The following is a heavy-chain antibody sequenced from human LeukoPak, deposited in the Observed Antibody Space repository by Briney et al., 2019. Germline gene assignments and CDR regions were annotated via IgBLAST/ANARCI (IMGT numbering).Heavy chain of an antibody. D-gene: IGHD3-16*01. CDR1: GFTFDDYA. CDR2: ISWNSGSI. CDR3: AKDYYDYVWGSWGVYYFDY. J-gene: IGHJ4*01. Sequence: GGSLRLSCAASGFTFDDYAMHWVRQAPGKGLEWVSGISWNSGSIGYADSVKGRFTISRDNAKNSLYLQMNSLRAEDTALYYCAKDYYDYVWGSWGVYYFDY. V-gene: IGHV3-9*01.